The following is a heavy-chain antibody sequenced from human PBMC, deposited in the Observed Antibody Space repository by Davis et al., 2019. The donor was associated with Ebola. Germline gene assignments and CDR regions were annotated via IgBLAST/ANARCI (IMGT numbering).Heavy chain of an antibody. CDR3: ARSGLSFGVVKYHYGMDV. CDR2: ISGSSYYI. V-gene: IGHV3-21*04. CDR1: GFTFSSYS. Sequence: GESLKISCAASGFTFSSYSMNWVRQAPGKGLEWVPSISGSSYYIYYAVSIMGRFTISRDNAKNSLYLQMNSLRAEDTAVYYCARSGLSFGVVKYHYGMDVWGKGTTVTVSS. J-gene: IGHJ6*04. D-gene: IGHD3-3*01.